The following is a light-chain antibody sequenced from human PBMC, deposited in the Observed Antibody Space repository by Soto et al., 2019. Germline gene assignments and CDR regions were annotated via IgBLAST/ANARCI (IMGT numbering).Light chain of an antibody. CDR3: SSYTSSRAYV. CDR2: EVS. V-gene: IGLV2-14*01. CDR1: SSDVGGYNF. Sequence: QSALTQPASVSGSPGQSITISCTGTSSDVGGYNFVSWYQQHPDKAPKLIIYEVSNRPSGVSNRFSASKSGNTASLTISGLQPEDEAEYYCSSYTSSRAYVFGIGTKVTV. J-gene: IGLJ1*01.